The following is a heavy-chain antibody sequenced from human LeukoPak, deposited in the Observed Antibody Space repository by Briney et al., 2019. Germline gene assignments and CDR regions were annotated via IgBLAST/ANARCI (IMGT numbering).Heavy chain of an antibody. CDR1: GGTFSSYA. CDR2: IIPISGTA. CDR3: AGRSVVVTAIRYYFDY. Sequence: SVKVSCKASGGTFSSYAISWVRQAPGQGPEWMGGIIPISGTANYAQKFQGRVTITTDESTSTAYMELSSLRSEDTAVYYCAGRSVVVTAIRYYFDYWGQGTLVTVSS. J-gene: IGHJ4*02. V-gene: IGHV1-69*05. D-gene: IGHD2-21*02.